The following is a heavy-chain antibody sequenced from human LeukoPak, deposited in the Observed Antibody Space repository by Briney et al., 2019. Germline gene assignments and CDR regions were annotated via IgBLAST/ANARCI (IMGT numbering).Heavy chain of an antibody. CDR3: AKRGVVIRVILVGFHKEAYYFDS. D-gene: IGHD3-22*01. CDR2: ISDTGGRT. V-gene: IGHV3-23*01. CDR1: GFTFSSYS. Sequence: GGSLRLSCAASGFTFSSYSMSWIRQAPGKGLEWVAGISDTGGRTNYADSVKGRFTISRDNPKNTLYLQMNSLRAEDTAVYFCAKRGVVIRVILVGFHKEAYYFDSWGQGALVTVSS. J-gene: IGHJ4*02.